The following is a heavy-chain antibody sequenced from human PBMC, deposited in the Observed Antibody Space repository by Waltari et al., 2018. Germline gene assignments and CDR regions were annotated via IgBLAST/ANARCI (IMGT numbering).Heavy chain of an antibody. CDR1: GSGSSLDF. D-gene: IGHD3-10*02. CDR3: ARYVRPIYYMDV. CDR2: IKQDGSEK. V-gene: IGHV3-7*04. J-gene: IGHJ6*03. Sequence: DVKLVECGGGLVLPGRSRGLSCVASGSGSSLDFMSWLRQAPGKGLEWVANIKQDGSEKYYVDSVKGRFTISRDNAENSLSLQMNSLRAEDTAVYYCARYVRPIYYMDVWGKGTTVTVSS.